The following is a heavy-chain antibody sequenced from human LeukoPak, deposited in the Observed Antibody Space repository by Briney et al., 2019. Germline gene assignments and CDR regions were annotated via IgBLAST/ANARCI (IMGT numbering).Heavy chain of an antibody. CDR2: ISSSSSYI. J-gene: IGHJ5*02. CDR1: GFTFSSYS. Sequence: PGGSLRLSCAASGFTFSSYSMNWVRQAPGKGLEWVSSISSSSSYIYYADSVKGRFTISRDNAKNSLFLQMNSLRAEDTAVYYCAKDLTVGATIDWFDPWGQGTLVTVSS. V-gene: IGHV3-21*01. D-gene: IGHD1-26*01. CDR3: AKDLTVGATIDWFDP.